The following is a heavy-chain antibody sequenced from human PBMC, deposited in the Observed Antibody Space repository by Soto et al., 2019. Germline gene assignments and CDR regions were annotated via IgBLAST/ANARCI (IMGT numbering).Heavy chain of an antibody. CDR2: INAGNGNT. Sequence: SVEVSCEASGYTFTSCAMQWVRQAPGQRLEWMGWINAGNGNTKYSQKFQGRVTITRDTSASTAYMELSSLRSEDTAVYYCARDIGYCSGGSCYYFDYWGQGTLVTVSS. D-gene: IGHD2-15*01. CDR3: ARDIGYCSGGSCYYFDY. CDR1: GYTFTSCA. J-gene: IGHJ4*02. V-gene: IGHV1-3*01.